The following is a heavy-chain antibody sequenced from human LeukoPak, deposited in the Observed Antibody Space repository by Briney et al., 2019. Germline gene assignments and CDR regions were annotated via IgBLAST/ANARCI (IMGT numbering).Heavy chain of an antibody. CDR3: ARDMIGFPDYMDV. CDR2: IYSGGST. D-gene: IGHD3-22*01. Sequence: PGGSLRLSCAASGFTVSSNYMSWVRQAPGKGLEWVSAIYSGGSTYYADSVKGRFTISRDNSKNTLYLQMNSLRAEDTAVYYCARDMIGFPDYMDVWGKGTTVTVSS. CDR1: GFTVSSNY. V-gene: IGHV3-53*01. J-gene: IGHJ6*03.